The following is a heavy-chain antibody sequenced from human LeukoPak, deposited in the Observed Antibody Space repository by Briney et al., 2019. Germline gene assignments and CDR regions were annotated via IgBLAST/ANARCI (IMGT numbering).Heavy chain of an antibody. CDR3: ARGENGSFDY. V-gene: IGHV3-11*01. Sequence: GGSLRLSCAASGLTVSSNYMSWVRQAPGKGLEWISYVSSTGGDKFYADPVKGRFTISRDNARNSVYMEMNDLMAEDTAFYYCARGENGSFDYLGQGTLVIVSS. J-gene: IGHJ4*02. D-gene: IGHD3-10*01. CDR1: GLTVSSNY. CDR2: VSSTGGDK.